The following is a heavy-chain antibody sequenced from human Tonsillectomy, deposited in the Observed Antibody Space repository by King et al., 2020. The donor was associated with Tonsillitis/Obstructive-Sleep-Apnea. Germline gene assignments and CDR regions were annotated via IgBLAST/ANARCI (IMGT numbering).Heavy chain of an antibody. CDR2: ISWNSGSI. D-gene: IGHD3-10*01. V-gene: IGHV3-9*01. J-gene: IGHJ6*03. CDR3: AKGRGTMVSGYMDV. Sequence: VQLVESGGGLVQPGRSLRLSCAASGFTFDDYAMHWVRQVPGKGLEWVSGISWNSGSIVYADSVKGRFTISRDNAKNSLYLQMNSLRAEDTALYYCAKGRGTMVSGYMDVWGKGTTVTVSS. CDR1: GFTFDDYA.